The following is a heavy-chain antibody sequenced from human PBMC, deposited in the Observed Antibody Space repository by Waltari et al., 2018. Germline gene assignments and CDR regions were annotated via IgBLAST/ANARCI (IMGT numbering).Heavy chain of an antibody. CDR2: ISSSGSTI. D-gene: IGHD4-4*01. Sequence: EVQLVESGGGLVQPGGSLKLSCAASGFPFSRYELHWVRQAPGKGLEWVSYISSSGSTIYYADSVKGRFTISRDNAKNSLYLQMNSLRAEDTAVYYCARELALTTVTTYYYYGMDVWGQGTTVTVSS. J-gene: IGHJ6*02. V-gene: IGHV3-48*03. CDR3: ARELALTTVTTYYYYGMDV. CDR1: GFPFSRYE.